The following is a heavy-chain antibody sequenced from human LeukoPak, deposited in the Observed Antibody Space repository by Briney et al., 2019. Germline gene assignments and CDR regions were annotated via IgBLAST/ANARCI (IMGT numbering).Heavy chain of an antibody. J-gene: IGHJ3*02. D-gene: IGHD6-19*01. V-gene: IGHV4-4*02. Sequence: SGTLSLTCAVSGGSISSSNWWSWVRQPPGKGLEWIGEIYHSGSTNYNPSLKSRVTISVDKSKNQFSLNVSSVTAADTAVYYCARGRRQWLVGGAFDIWGQGTMVTVSS. CDR2: IYHSGST. CDR1: GGSISSSNW. CDR3: ARGRRQWLVGGAFDI.